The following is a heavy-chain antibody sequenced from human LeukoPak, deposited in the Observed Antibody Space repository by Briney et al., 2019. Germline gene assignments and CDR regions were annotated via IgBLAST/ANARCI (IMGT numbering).Heavy chain of an antibody. J-gene: IGHJ5*02. Sequence: GGSLRLSCAASGFTFSSYAMSWVRQAPGTGLEWVSAISGSGGSTYYADSVKGRFTISRDNSKNTLYLQMNSLRAEDTAVYYCAKAGRSSGTNWFDPWGQGTLVTVSS. V-gene: IGHV3-23*01. CDR3: AKAGRSSGTNWFDP. CDR1: GFTFSSYA. CDR2: ISGSGGST. D-gene: IGHD3-10*01.